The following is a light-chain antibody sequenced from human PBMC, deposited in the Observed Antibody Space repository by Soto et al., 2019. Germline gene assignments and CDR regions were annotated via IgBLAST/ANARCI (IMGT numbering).Light chain of an antibody. CDR3: AAWCDSLNGLV. CDR2: FDD. Sequence: QSVLTQPPSVSAAPSQRVTISCSGSSRNIGTNAVNSYQQLPGKAPKLIMYFDDLLPLAVSNRFSGCKSGTSAALAINGLQSADEADYFCAAWCDSLNGLVFGSGTKVTVL. V-gene: IGLV1-36*01. CDR1: SRNIGTNA. J-gene: IGLJ1*01.